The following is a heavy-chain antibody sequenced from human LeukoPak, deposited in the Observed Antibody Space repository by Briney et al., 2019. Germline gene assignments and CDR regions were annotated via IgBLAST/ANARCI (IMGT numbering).Heavy chain of an antibody. CDR3: AKEFDYYDGIGYQYYFDY. Sequence: GGSLRLSCAASGFTFSSYSLNWVRQAPGKGLEWVSSISSTSIYIYYADSVKGRFTISRDNAKNTLYLQMNSLRPEDTAIYYCAKEFDYYDGIGYQYYFDYWGQGTLVTVSS. CDR1: GFTFSSYS. D-gene: IGHD3-22*01. J-gene: IGHJ4*02. V-gene: IGHV3-21*01. CDR2: ISSTSIYI.